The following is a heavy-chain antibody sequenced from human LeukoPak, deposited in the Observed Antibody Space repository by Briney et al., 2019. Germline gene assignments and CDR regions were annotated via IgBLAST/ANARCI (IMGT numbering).Heavy chain of an antibody. CDR3: ARDLAWGGY. CDR1: GFTFSIYT. Sequence: GSLRLSCVASGFTFSIYTMSWVRQAPGKGLEWVSSITSSSSSMYSADSVKGRLTISRDNAKNSLYLQMNSLRAEDTAVYYCARDLAWGGYWGQGTLVTVSS. J-gene: IGHJ4*02. D-gene: IGHD7-27*01. V-gene: IGHV3-21*01. CDR2: ITSSSSSM.